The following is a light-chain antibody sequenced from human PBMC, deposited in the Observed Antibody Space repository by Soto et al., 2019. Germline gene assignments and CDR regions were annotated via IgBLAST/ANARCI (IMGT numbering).Light chain of an antibody. CDR1: HYIYSN. CDR2: RAS. V-gene: IGKV3-15*01. Sequence: EIVVNQSPTTLSVSPGERTTLSCTASHYIYSNVAWFQKRPGQAPRLLIYRASTRATGTPARFSGSGSGTEFTLTITSLQSEDFALYYCQQYHNLWTFGQGTKVDIK. CDR3: QQYHNLWT. J-gene: IGKJ1*01.